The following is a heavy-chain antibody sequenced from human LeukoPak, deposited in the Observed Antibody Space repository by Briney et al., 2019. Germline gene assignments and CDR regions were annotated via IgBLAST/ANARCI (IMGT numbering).Heavy chain of an antibody. D-gene: IGHD3-3*01. J-gene: IGHJ4*02. CDR1: GYTFTSYG. CDR2: ISAYNGNT. CDR3: ARGGLYDFWSGYYTIDY. Sequence: ASVKVSCKASGYTFTSYGISWVRQAPGQGLEWMGWISAYNGNTNYAQKLQGRVTMTTDTSTSTAYMELRSLRSDDTAVYYCARGGLYDFWSGYYTIDYWGQGTLVTVSS. V-gene: IGHV1-18*01.